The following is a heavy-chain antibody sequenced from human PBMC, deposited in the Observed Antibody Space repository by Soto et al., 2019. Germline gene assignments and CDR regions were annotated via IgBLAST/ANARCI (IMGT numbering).Heavy chain of an antibody. D-gene: IGHD3-3*01. V-gene: IGHV4-59*01. J-gene: IGHJ4*02. CDR2: LYYSGNT. CDR3: VGGISEWGRFDC. Sequence: SATLSPTCPVSGGSLTTDYCSWIRPPHGKRLEYIGYLYYSGNTYYNPSLKSRVTISGDASKNQFSLKLRSVTAADTAVYYCVGGISEWGRFDCWGQGTLVTVSS. CDR1: GGSLTTDY.